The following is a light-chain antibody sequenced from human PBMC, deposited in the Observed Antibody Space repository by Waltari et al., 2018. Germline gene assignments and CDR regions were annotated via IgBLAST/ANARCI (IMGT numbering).Light chain of an antibody. J-gene: IGKJ1*01. CDR3: QNHERLPAM. V-gene: IGKV3-20*01. CDR2: GAS. Sequence: LSPGERATLSCRASQSVSRYLAWYQQKPGQAPRLLIYGASSRATGIPDFSLTISRLEPEDFAVYYCQNHERLPAMFGQGTKVEIK. CDR1: QSVSRY.